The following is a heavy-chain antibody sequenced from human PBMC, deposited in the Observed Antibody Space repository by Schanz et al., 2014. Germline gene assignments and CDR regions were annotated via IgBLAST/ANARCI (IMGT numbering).Heavy chain of an antibody. CDR3: ARGGDYIVVLVAVTREYYYHAMDV. J-gene: IGHJ6*02. CDR2: ISAYSGNS. CDR1: GDTFDNFG. D-gene: IGHD2-15*01. Sequence: QVQLVQSGSEVKKPGASVKVSCKATGDTFDNFGISWVRQAPGQGREWMGWISAYSGNSKYAQKLQGRVTMTTDTSTSTAYMELRSLRSDDTAVYYCARGGDYIVVLVAVTREYYYHAMDVWGQGTTVTVSS. V-gene: IGHV1-18*01.